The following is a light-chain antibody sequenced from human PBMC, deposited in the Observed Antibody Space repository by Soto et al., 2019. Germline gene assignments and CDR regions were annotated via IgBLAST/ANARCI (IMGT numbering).Light chain of an antibody. Sequence: DIQMTQSPSSLSASVGDRVTITCRASQSISSYLNWYQQKPGKAPLLLIYAASSLQIGVPSRFSGSGSGTDFTLTISSLQPEDFATYYCQQSYSTPYTFGQGTKLEIK. CDR1: QSISSY. J-gene: IGKJ2*01. CDR2: AAS. CDR3: QQSYSTPYT. V-gene: IGKV1-39*01.